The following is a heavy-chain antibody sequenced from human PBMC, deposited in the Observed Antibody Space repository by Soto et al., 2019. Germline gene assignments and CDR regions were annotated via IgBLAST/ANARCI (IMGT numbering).Heavy chain of an antibody. Sequence: PSETLSLTCAVYGGSFSGYYWSWIRQPPGKGLEWIGEINHSGSTNYNPSLKSRVTISVDTSKNQFSLKLSSVTAADTAVYYCAEGYYGSGNDAFDIWGQGTMVTVSS. D-gene: IGHD3-10*01. V-gene: IGHV4-34*01. CDR3: AEGYYGSGNDAFDI. J-gene: IGHJ3*02. CDR1: GGSFSGYY. CDR2: INHSGST.